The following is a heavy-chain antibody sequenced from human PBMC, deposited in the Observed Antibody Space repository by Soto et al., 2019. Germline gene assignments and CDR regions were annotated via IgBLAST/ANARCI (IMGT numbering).Heavy chain of an antibody. CDR1: GASISSGGYY. J-gene: IGHJ2*01. CDR2: IYYSGST. CDR3: ARDRITMIVVAESTRYFDL. D-gene: IGHD3-22*01. Sequence: QVQLQESGPGLVKPSQTLSLTCTVSGASISSGGYYWSWIRQHPGKDLEWIGNIYYSGSTYYNPSLKRRVTISVDTSKNQFSLELSSVTAAGTAVYYCARDRITMIVVAESTRYFDLWGRGTLVTVCS. V-gene: IGHV4-31*03.